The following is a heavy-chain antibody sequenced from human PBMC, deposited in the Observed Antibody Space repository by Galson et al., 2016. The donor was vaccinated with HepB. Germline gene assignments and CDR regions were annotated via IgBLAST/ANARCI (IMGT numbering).Heavy chain of an antibody. V-gene: IGHV2-5*02. CDR3: AHRQYTSSWDKRYFDY. Sequence: ALVKPTQTLTLTCTFSGFSFSTSGVGVGWIRQPPGKALEWLALIYWDDDKRYSPSLKSRLTITKDTSKNQVVLAMTNMDPVDTATYYCAHRQYTSSWDKRYFDYWGQGTLVTVSS. D-gene: IGHD6-13*01. CDR1: GFSFSTSGVG. J-gene: IGHJ4*02. CDR2: IYWDDDK.